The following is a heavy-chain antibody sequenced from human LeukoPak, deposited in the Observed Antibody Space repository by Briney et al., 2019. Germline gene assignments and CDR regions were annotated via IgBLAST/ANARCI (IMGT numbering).Heavy chain of an antibody. CDR2: IIPIFGTA. Sequence: SVKVSCKASGYTFTSYGISWVRQAPGQGLEWMGGIIPIFGTANYAQKFQGRVTITTDESTSTAYMELSSLRSEDTAVYYCAVGYYDSSGPDYWGQGTLVTVSS. V-gene: IGHV1-69*05. J-gene: IGHJ4*02. D-gene: IGHD3-22*01. CDR1: GYTFTSYG. CDR3: AVGYYDSSGPDY.